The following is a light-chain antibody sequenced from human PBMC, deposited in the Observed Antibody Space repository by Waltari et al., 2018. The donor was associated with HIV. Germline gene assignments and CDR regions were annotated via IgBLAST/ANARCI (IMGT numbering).Light chain of an antibody. Sequence: DIQMTQSPSNLSASVGDRVTITCRASQSISSWLAWYQRKPGKAPKLLIYKAFSLESRVPTRFSGSGSGTEFTLTISSLQPDDFATYYCQQYNSYSRTFGQGTKVEIK. CDR2: KAF. J-gene: IGKJ1*01. CDR1: QSISSW. V-gene: IGKV1-5*03. CDR3: QQYNSYSRT.